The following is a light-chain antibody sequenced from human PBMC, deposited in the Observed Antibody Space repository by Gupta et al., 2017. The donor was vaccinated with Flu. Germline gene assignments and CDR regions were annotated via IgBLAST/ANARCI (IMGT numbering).Light chain of an antibody. CDR2: GNS. CDR1: SCNIGAGYD. CDR3: QSYDSSMSSGV. V-gene: IGLV1-40*01. Sequence: QSVLTQPPSVSVAPGPPVTIHCTGSSCNIGAGYDVHGYQQLPRTAPKLLIDGNSNRPSGVPDRFSGSKSGTSASLAITGLEAEDEADDDCQSYDSSMSSGVFGGGTKLTVL. J-gene: IGLJ2*01.